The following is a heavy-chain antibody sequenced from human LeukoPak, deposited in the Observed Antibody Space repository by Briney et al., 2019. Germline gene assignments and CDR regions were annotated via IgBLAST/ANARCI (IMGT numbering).Heavy chain of an antibody. D-gene: IGHD3-10*01. Sequence: PSETLSLTCAVYGGSFSGYYWSWIRQPPGKGLEWIGEINHSGSTNYNPSLKSRVTISVDTSKNQSSLKLSSVTAADTAVYYCCIRLYYYGSGSHIQHWGQGTLVTVSS. CDR3: CIRLYYYGSGSHIQH. CDR2: INHSGST. V-gene: IGHV4-34*01. CDR1: GGSFSGYY. J-gene: IGHJ1*01.